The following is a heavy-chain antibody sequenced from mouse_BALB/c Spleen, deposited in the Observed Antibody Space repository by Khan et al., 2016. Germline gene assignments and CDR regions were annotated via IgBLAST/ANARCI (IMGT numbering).Heavy chain of an antibody. CDR2: IHYSGTT. D-gene: IGHD2-2*01. Sequence: EVQLQESGPDLVKPSQSLSLTCTVTGYSITSGYSWHWIRQFPGNKLEWTAYIHYSGTTYYNPSLKSRISITRDTSKNQFFLQLTSVTTEDTATYYCAGWFLSWFAYWGQGTLVTVSA. J-gene: IGHJ3*01. CDR3: AGWFLSWFAY. CDR1: GYSITSGYS. V-gene: IGHV3-1*02.